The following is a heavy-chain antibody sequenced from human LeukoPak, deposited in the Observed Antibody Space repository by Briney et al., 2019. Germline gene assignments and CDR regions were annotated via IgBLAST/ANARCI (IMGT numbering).Heavy chain of an antibody. Sequence: PSETLSLTCTVSGGSIGSSSYYWGWIRQPPGKGLEWIGSIYYSGSTYYNPSLKSRVTISVDTSKNQFSLKLSSVTAADTAVYYCARVQQLAPNLLDYWGQGTLVTVSS. D-gene: IGHD6-13*01. CDR3: ARVQQLAPNLLDY. V-gene: IGHV4-39*01. CDR2: IYYSGST. CDR1: GGSIGSSSYY. J-gene: IGHJ4*02.